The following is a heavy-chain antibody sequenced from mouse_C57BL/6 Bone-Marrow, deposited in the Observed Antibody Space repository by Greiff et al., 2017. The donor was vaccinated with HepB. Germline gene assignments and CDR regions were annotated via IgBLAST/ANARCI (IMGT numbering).Heavy chain of an antibody. CDR1: GYTFTSYW. CDR2: IDPSDSYT. D-gene: IGHD2-4*01. V-gene: IGHV1-59*01. Sequence: QVQLQQPGAELVRPGTSVKLSCKASGYTFTSYWIHWVKQRPGQGLEWIGVIDPSDSYTNYNQKFKGKATLTVDTSSSTAYMQLSSLTSEDSAVYYCARFYDDYDVPFAYWGQGTLVTVSA. J-gene: IGHJ3*01. CDR3: ARFYDDYDVPFAY.